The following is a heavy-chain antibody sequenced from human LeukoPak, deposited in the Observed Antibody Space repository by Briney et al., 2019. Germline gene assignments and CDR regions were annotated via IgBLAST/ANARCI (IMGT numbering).Heavy chain of an antibody. J-gene: IGHJ4*02. Sequence: SVKVSCKASGGTFSSYAISWVRQAPGQGLEWMGGIIPIFGTANYAQKLQGRVTMTTDTSTGTAYMELRSLRSDDTAVYYCARSETIYEWLADYWGQGTLVTVSS. D-gene: IGHD2-8*01. V-gene: IGHV1-69*05. CDR2: IIPIFGTA. CDR1: GGTFSSYA. CDR3: ARSETIYEWLADY.